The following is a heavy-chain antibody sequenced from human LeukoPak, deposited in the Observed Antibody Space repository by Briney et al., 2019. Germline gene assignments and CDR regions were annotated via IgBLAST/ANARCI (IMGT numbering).Heavy chain of an antibody. CDR2: ISAYNGNT. CDR3: ARDTVHKAAGTVEALDY. D-gene: IGHD6-13*01. CDR1: GYTFTSYG. Sequence: GASVKASCKASGYTFTSYGISWVRQAPGQGLEWMGWISAYNGNTNYAQKLQGRVTMTTDTSTSTAYMELRSLRSDDTAVYYCARDTVHKAAGTVEALDYWGQGTLVTVSS. J-gene: IGHJ4*02. V-gene: IGHV1-18*01.